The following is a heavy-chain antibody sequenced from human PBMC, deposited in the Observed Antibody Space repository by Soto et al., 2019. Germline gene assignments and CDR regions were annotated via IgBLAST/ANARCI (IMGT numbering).Heavy chain of an antibody. CDR3: TRGRYGDY. D-gene: IGHD1-1*01. Sequence: QVHVVQSGAEVKKPGASVKVSCKGSGYTFTSYVITWVRQAPGQGLEWMGWISAHNGNTNYAQKLQGRVTVTRDTSTSTDYMELRSLRSDVTAVYYCTRGRYGDYWGQGALVTVSS. CDR2: ISAHNGNT. V-gene: IGHV1-18*01. CDR1: GYTFTSYV. J-gene: IGHJ4*02.